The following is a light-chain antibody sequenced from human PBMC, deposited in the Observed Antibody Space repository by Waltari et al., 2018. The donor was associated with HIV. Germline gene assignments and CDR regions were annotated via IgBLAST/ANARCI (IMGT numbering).Light chain of an antibody. J-gene: IGLJ1*01. CDR2: EVS. Sequence: QSALTQPRSVSGSPGQSVTISCTGNSSAVCRYNSVSWYQQHPGKAPKLLIYEVSKWPSGVPDRFSGSKSGNTASLTISGLRADDEADYYCCSYGGTYNVFGTGTKVTIL. CDR1: SSAVCRYNS. V-gene: IGLV2-11*01. CDR3: CSYGGTYNV.